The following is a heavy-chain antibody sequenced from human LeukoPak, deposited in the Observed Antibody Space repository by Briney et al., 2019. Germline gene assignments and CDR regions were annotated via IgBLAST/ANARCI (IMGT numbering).Heavy chain of an antibody. CDR3: ARDRGFLRYFDY. Sequence: GGSLGFSCAAPGFTFRRNAMNWVGQPPGKGLEWVSVISGTGVNTYYADSVKGRFSISRDNSKNTLYLQMNSLRAKDTALYFCARDRGFLRYFDYWGQGTLVTISS. CDR2: ISGTGVNT. D-gene: IGHD3-10*01. J-gene: IGHJ4*02. V-gene: IGHV3-23*01. CDR1: GFTFRRNA.